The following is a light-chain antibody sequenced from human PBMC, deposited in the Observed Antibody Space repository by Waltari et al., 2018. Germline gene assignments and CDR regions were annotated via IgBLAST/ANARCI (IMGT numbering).Light chain of an antibody. V-gene: IGLV2-14*03. J-gene: IGLJ1*01. CDR3: SSYTTNSTYV. Sequence: QSALTQPASVSGSPGQSITISCTGSSSDVGSYKYFSCCQQHPGKAPKLLIYDVSERPSGVSNRFSASKSGNTASLTISGLQAEDEADYYCSSYTTNSTYVFGTGTKVTVL. CDR2: DVS. CDR1: SSDVGSYKY.